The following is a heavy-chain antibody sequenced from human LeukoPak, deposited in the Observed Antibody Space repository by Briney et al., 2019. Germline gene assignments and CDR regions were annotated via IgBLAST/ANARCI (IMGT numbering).Heavy chain of an antibody. CDR1: GCTFSSYA. D-gene: IGHD5-18*01. V-gene: IGHV1-69*01. CDR3: ASPRFMRYSYGSDYYYGMDV. J-gene: IGHJ6*02. CDR2: IIPIFGTA. Sequence: WVKVSCKSSGCTFSSYAISWVRQAPAPGLEWMGGIIPIFGTANYAQKFQGRVTITADESTSTAYMELSSLRSEDTAVYYCASPRFMRYSYGSDYYYGMDVWGQGTTVTVSS.